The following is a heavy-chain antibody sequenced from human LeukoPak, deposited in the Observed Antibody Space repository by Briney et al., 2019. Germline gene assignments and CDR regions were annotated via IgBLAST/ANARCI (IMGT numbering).Heavy chain of an antibody. CDR1: GGTFSSYA. CDR2: IIPIFGTA. Sequence: ASVKVSCKASGGTFSSYAISWVRQAPGQGLEWMGGIIPIFGTANYAQKFQGRVTITTDESTSTAYMELSSLRSEDTAVYHCARVAYYYYYMDVWGKGTTVTVSS. J-gene: IGHJ6*03. CDR3: ARVAYYYYYMDV. V-gene: IGHV1-69*05.